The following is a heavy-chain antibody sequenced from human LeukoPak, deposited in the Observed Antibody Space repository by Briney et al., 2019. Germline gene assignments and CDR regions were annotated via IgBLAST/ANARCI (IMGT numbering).Heavy chain of an antibody. D-gene: IGHD6-13*01. Sequence: PGGSLRLSCAASGFTFSTYNMNWVRQAPGKGLEWVSSISSSSSDIYYADSMKGRFTISRDNAKNSMYLQMNSLRAEDTAVYYCARDSSSWYNFDYWGQGTLVTVSS. CDR2: ISSSSSDI. CDR3: ARDSSSWYNFDY. CDR1: GFTFSTYN. V-gene: IGHV3-21*06. J-gene: IGHJ4*02.